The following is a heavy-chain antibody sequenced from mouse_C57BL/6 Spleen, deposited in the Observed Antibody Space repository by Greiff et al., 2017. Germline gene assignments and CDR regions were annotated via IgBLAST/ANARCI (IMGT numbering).Heavy chain of an antibody. J-gene: IGHJ4*01. D-gene: IGHD1-1*01. Sequence: VQRVESGPGLVAPSQSLSITCTVSGFSLTSYGVSWVRQPPGKGLEWLGVIWGDGSTNYHSALISRLSISKDNSKSQVFLKLNSLQTDDTATYYCAKRGTTVVEGAMDYWGQGTSVTVSS. CDR3: AKRGTTVVEGAMDY. CDR1: GFSLTSYG. V-gene: IGHV2-3*01. CDR2: IWGDGST.